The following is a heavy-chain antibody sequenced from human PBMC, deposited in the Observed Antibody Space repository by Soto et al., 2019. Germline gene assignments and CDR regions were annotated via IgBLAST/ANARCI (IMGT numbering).Heavy chain of an antibody. CDR3: ARAVYYYGSGSYYNAPPNYGMDV. Sequence: QVQLVQSGAEVKKPGSSVKVSCKASGGTFSSYTISWVRQAPGQGLEWMGRIIPILGIANYAQKFQGRVTITADKSTSTAYMELSSLRSEDTAVYYCARAVYYYGSGSYYNAPPNYGMDVWGQGTTVTVSS. D-gene: IGHD3-10*01. J-gene: IGHJ6*02. V-gene: IGHV1-69*02. CDR1: GGTFSSYT. CDR2: IIPILGIA.